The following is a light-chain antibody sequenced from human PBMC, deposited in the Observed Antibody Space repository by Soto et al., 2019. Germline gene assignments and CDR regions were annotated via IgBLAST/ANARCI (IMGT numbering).Light chain of an antibody. CDR2: KAS. CDR3: QQYKSYWT. J-gene: IGKJ1*01. Sequence: EIQMTQSASSLSSSVGERVTITCRASQSISSWLAWYQQKPGKAPNLLIYKASSLENGVPSRFSGSGSGTEFTLTISSLKPDDFATYYCQQYKSYWTFGQGTKVDIK. V-gene: IGKV1-5*03. CDR1: QSISSW.